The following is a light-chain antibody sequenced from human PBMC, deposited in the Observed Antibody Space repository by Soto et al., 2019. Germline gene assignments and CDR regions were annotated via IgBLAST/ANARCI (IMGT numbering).Light chain of an antibody. J-gene: IGKJ1*01. Sequence: DIHMTQSPSTLSGSVGDRVTITCRASQTISSWLAWYQQKPGKAPKLLIYKASTLKSGVPSRFSCSGSGTEFTLTISRLQPDDFATYYCQHYNSYSEAFGQGTKVDIK. CDR3: QHYNSYSEA. CDR2: KAS. CDR1: QTISSW. V-gene: IGKV1-5*03.